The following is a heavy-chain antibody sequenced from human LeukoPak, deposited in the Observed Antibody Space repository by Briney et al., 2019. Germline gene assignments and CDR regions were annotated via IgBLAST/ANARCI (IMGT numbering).Heavy chain of an antibody. Sequence: PGGSLRLSCAASRFTFSNYGMHWVRQAPGKGLEWVAVIWYDGSNKYYADSAKGRFTISRDNSKNTLYLQMNSLRAEDTAVYYCAKEEGIYYDFWSGYYPLDYWGQGTLVTVSS. D-gene: IGHD3-3*01. CDR1: RFTFSNYG. J-gene: IGHJ4*02. V-gene: IGHV3-33*06. CDR2: IWYDGSNK. CDR3: AKEEGIYYDFWSGYYPLDY.